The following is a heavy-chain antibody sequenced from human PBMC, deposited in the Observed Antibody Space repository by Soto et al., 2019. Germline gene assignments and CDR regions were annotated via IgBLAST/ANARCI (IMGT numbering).Heavy chain of an antibody. V-gene: IGHV4-30-4*01. CDR2: IYYTGTT. Sequence: SFNSTTPGKGLEWIGYIYYTGTTQYNPSLRSRVAMSLDTSKNQFSLKLSSVTAADTAFYFCARDIDAALGAGFDLRGQGLLVSGS. D-gene: IGHD3-16*01. CDR3: ARDIDAALGAGFDL. J-gene: IGHJ5*02.